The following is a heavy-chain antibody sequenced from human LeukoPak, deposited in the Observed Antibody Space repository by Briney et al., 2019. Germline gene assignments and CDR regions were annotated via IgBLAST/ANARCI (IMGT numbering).Heavy chain of an antibody. CDR1: GGSISSGGYY. CDR2: IYHSGST. Sequence: SETLSLTCTVSGGSISSGGYYWSWIRQPPGKGLEWIGYIYHSGSTYYNPSLKSRVTISVDTSKNQFSLKLSSVTAADTAVYYCARDPGYYDSSGYSLDYWGQGTLVTVSS. J-gene: IGHJ4*02. CDR3: ARDPGYYDSSGYSLDY. V-gene: IGHV4-30-2*01. D-gene: IGHD3-22*01.